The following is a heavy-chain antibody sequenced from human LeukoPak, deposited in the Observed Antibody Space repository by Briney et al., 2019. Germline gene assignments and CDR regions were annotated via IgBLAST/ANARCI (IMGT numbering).Heavy chain of an antibody. D-gene: IGHD2-15*01. Sequence: SETLTLTCTVSGVSISSYYWRWIRQPPGRGLEWIGYIYYSGSTNYNPSLKSRVTISVDTSKNQFSLKLSSVTAADTAVYYCARSITAYCSGGSCYPYFDYWGQGTLVTVSS. CDR1: GVSISSYY. CDR2: IYYSGST. V-gene: IGHV4-59*01. J-gene: IGHJ4*02. CDR3: ARSITAYCSGGSCYPYFDY.